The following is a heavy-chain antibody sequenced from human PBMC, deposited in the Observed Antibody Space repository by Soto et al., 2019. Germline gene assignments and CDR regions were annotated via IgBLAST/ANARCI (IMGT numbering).Heavy chain of an antibody. D-gene: IGHD3-16*02. Sequence: PGGSLRLSCAASGFTFSSYGMHWVRQAPGKGLEWVAVISYDGSNKYYADSVKGRFTISRDNSKNTLYLQMNSLRAEDTAVYYCARDYQAIYYYGMDVWGQGTTGTGSS. V-gene: IGHV3-30*03. CDR1: GFTFSSYG. J-gene: IGHJ6*02. CDR3: ARDYQAIYYYGMDV. CDR2: ISYDGSNK.